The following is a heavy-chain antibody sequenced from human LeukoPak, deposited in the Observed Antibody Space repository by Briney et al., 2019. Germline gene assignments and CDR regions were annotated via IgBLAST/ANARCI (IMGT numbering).Heavy chain of an antibody. J-gene: IGHJ6*02. V-gene: IGHV3-30*18. D-gene: IGHD3-3*01. Sequence: GGSLRLPCVASGFTFNTYAMHWVRQAPGKGLEWVALISYDGNKEYYADFVKGRFTISRVNSKNTLYLQMNSLRAEDTAMYYCAKYPSSLYGDFYYYGLDVWGQGTTVTVSS. CDR2: ISYDGNKE. CDR1: GFTFNTYA. CDR3: AKYPSSLYGDFYYYGLDV.